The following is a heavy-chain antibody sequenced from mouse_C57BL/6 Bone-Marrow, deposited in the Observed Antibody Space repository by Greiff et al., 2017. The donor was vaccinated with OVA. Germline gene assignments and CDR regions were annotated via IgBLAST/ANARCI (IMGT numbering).Heavy chain of an antibody. CDR3: ARKNYYGSSYPAWFAY. V-gene: IGHV1-81*01. J-gene: IGHJ3*01. CDR1: GYTFTSYG. Sequence: VKVVESGAELARPGASVKLSCKASGYTFTSYGISWVKQRTGQGLEWIGEIYPRSGNTYYNEKFKGKATLTADKSSSTAYMELRSLTSEDSAVYFCARKNYYGSSYPAWFAYWGQGTLVTVSA. D-gene: IGHD1-1*01. CDR2: IYPRSGNT.